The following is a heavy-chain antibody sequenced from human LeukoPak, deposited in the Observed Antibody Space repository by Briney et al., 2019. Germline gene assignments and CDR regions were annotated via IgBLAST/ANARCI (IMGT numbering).Heavy chain of an antibody. D-gene: IGHD3-22*01. CDR1: GGSISSYY. CDR3: ARWGYYDSSGSPLGDAFDI. Sequence: SETLSLTCTVSGGSISSYYWSWIRQPPGKGLEWIGYIYYSGSTNYNPSLKSRVTISVDTSKNHFSLKLSSVTAADTAVYYCARWGYYDSSGSPLGDAFDIWGQGTMVTVSS. J-gene: IGHJ3*02. CDR2: IYYSGST. V-gene: IGHV4-59*01.